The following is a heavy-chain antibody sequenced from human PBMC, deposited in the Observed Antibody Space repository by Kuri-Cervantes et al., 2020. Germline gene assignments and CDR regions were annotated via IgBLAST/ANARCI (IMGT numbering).Heavy chain of an antibody. CDR1: GFTFSRHG. CDR2: VRSDGTKP. Sequence: GESLKISCAASGFTFSRHGMHWVRQAPGKGLEWVAFVRSDGTKPCYADSVKGRFTISRDNAKNLLYLQMYSLRAEDTAVYYCARDGGYDVSDIWGQGTMVTVSS. V-gene: IGHV3-30*02. D-gene: IGHD5-12*01. CDR3: ARDGGYDVSDI. J-gene: IGHJ3*02.